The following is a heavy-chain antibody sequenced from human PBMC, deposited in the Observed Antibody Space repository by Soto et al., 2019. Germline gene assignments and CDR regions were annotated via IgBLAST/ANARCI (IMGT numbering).Heavy chain of an antibody. CDR3: ARTSPVAGGFDY. V-gene: IGHV4-59*01. J-gene: IGHJ4*02. CDR2: IYYTT. D-gene: IGHD6-19*01. Sequence: QVQLQESGPGLVKPSETLSLTCTVSGGSISNYYWSWIRQAPGKRLEWIGYIYYTTNYNPSLKSRVTNSADTSKNQISLKWTSVTAADTAVYYCARTSPVAGGFDYWGQGTLVTVSS. CDR1: GGSISNYY.